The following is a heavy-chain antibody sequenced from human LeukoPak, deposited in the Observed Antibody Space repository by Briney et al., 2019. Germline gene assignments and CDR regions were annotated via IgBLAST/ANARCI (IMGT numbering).Heavy chain of an antibody. CDR3: AADYSGNYHVEFDY. V-gene: IGHV4-38-2*02. J-gene: IGHJ4*02. D-gene: IGHD1-26*01. Sequence: SETLSLTCTVSGYSISSGYYWGWIRQPPGKGLEWIGSIYHSGSTYYNPSLKSRVTISVDTSKNQFSLKLSSVTAAGTAVYYCAADYSGNYHVEFDYWGQGTLVTVSS. CDR1: GYSISSGYY. CDR2: IYHSGST.